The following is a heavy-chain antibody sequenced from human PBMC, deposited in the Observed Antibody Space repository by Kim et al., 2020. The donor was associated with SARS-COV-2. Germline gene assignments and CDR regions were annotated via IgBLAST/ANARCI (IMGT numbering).Heavy chain of an antibody. Sequence: GGSLRLSCAASGFTFSSYGMHWVRQAPGKGLEWVAVIWYDGSNKYYADSVKGRFTISRDNSKNTLYLQMNSLRAEDTAVYYCARVGRIAAEFYYYYGMDVWGQGTTVTVSS. CDR3: ARVGRIAAEFYYYYGMDV. D-gene: IGHD6-13*01. CDR1: GFTFSSYG. V-gene: IGHV3-33*01. CDR2: IWYDGSNK. J-gene: IGHJ6*02.